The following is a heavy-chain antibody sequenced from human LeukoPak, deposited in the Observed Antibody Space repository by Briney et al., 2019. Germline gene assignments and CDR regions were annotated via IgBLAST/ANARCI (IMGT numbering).Heavy chain of an antibody. CDR2: IIPMVGTL. V-gene: IGHV1-69*04. CDR1: GGTFSSYA. J-gene: IGHJ5*02. CDR3: ARGRSGNWFDP. Sequence: EASVKVSCKASGGTFSSYAISWVRQAPGQGLEWMGRIIPMVGTLNYAQKFQGRVTMVADKFTSTAYMELSSLRSEDTAVYYCARGRSGNWFDPWGQGTLVTVSS. D-gene: IGHD3-3*01.